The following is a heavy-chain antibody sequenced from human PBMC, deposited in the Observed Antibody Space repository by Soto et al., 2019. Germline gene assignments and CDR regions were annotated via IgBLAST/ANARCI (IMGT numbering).Heavy chain of an antibody. D-gene: IGHD2-15*01. Sequence: EVQLLESGGGSVQPGGSLRLSCAASGFTFSSYAMSWVRQAPGKGLEWVSVISGSGGYTYYADSVKGRFTISRDNSKNSMYLHRNRLRAEDTAVYYCAKWTVVVVAATRGGYFAYWGQGTLVTVSS. J-gene: IGHJ4*02. CDR3: AKWTVVVVAATRGGYFAY. CDR1: GFTFSSYA. V-gene: IGHV3-23*01. CDR2: ISGSGGYT.